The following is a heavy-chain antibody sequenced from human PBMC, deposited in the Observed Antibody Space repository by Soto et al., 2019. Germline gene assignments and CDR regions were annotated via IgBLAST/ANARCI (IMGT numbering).Heavy chain of an antibody. V-gene: IGHV4-34*01. J-gene: IGHJ5*02. CDR1: GGSVNGYY. CDR2: INHTGGT. Sequence: SETLSLTCAVYGGSVNGYYWNWIRQPPGKGLEWIGEINHTGGTHYNPSLKNRVTMSVDTSKNQFSLRLSSVTAADTAIYYCATRITVFGLLIPPFDPWGQGTQVTVSS. CDR3: ATRITVFGLLIPPFDP. D-gene: IGHD3-3*01.